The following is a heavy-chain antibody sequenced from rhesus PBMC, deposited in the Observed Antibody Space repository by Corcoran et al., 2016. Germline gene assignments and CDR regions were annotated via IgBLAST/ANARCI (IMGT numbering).Heavy chain of an antibody. D-gene: IGHD7-45*01. CDR3: ARHGLTGGFDY. V-gene: IGHV4-99*01. Sequence: QVQLQESGPGLVKPSETLSLTCAVSGYSINSGFYWVWIRQPPGKGQEYIDSISGGIGGTNYNPSLKSRFPFVKDMSKNQFSLKLTSVTAAGTAVYYCARHGLTGGFDYWGQGVLVTVSS. CDR1: GYSINSGFY. CDR2: ISGGIGGT. J-gene: IGHJ4*01.